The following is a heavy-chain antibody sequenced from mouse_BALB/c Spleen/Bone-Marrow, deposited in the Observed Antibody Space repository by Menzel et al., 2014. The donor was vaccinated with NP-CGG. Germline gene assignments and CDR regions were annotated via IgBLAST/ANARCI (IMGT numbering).Heavy chain of an antibody. V-gene: IGHV1S130*01. J-gene: IGHJ2*01. CDR3: ARSGFDY. D-gene: IGHD4-1*01. Sequence: QVQLKHSGSVLVRPGASVKLSCKASSYTFTSSWMHWAKQRPGQGLEWIGEIHPNSGNTNYNEKFKGKATLTVDTSSSTAYVDLSSLTSEDSAVYYCARSGFDYCGQGTTLTVSS. CDR1: SYTFTSSW. CDR2: IHPNSGNT.